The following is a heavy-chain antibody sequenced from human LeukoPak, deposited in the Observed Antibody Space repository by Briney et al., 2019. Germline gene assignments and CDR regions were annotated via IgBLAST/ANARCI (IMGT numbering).Heavy chain of an antibody. CDR1: GYTFTSYG. Sequence: GASVKVSCKASGYTFTSYGISWVRQAPGQGLEWMGWISAYNGNTNYAQKLQGRVTMTADTSTSTAYMELRSLRSDDTAVYYCARAESGSYYQTTYYFDYWGQGTLVTVSS. CDR3: ARAESGSYYQTTYYFDY. V-gene: IGHV1-18*01. CDR2: ISAYNGNT. D-gene: IGHD1-26*01. J-gene: IGHJ4*02.